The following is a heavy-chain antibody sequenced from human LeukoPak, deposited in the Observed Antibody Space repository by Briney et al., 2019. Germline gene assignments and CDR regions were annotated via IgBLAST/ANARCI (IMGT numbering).Heavy chain of an antibody. Sequence: PGGSLRLSCAASGFTFSSYWMSWVRQAPGKGLEWIGYIYYSGSTNYNPSLKSRVTISVDTSKNQFPLKLSSVTAADTAVYYCARGGRGTIFGVVSSRSYYFDYWGQGTLVTVSS. D-gene: IGHD3-3*01. CDR3: ARGGRGTIFGVVSSRSYYFDY. J-gene: IGHJ4*02. CDR1: GFTFSSYW. V-gene: IGHV4-59*01. CDR2: IYYSGST.